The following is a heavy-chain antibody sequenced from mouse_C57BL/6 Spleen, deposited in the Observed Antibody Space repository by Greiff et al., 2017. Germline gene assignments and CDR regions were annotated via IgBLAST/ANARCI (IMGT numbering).Heavy chain of an antibody. D-gene: IGHD2-4*01. V-gene: IGHV1-52*01. CDR2: IDPSDSET. CDR1: GYTFTSYW. Sequence: VQLQQPGAELVRPGSSVKLSCKASGYTFTSYWMHWVKQRPIQGLEWIGNIDPSDSETHYNQKFKDKATLTVDKSSSTAYMQLSSLTSEDSAVYYCERGGYDYDCAWFAYWGQGTLVTVSA. J-gene: IGHJ3*01. CDR3: ERGGYDYDCAWFAY.